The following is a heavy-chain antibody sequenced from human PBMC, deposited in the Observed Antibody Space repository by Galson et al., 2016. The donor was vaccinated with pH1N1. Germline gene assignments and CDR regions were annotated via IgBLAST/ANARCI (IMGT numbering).Heavy chain of an antibody. Sequence: QSGAEVKKPGESLQISCQASGYTFSDHWIGWVRQVPGKGLEWVAIIYPSGSDAKYSPPFQGQATISSDTSISTAFMHWTSLKASDTGMYYCVWTHRHQGVINFGAVMAFDSWGQGTRVTVSS. CDR2: IYPSGSDA. D-gene: IGHD3-16*01. CDR3: VWTHRHQGVINFGAVMAFDS. J-gene: IGHJ4*02. CDR1: GYTFSDHW. V-gene: IGHV5-51*01.